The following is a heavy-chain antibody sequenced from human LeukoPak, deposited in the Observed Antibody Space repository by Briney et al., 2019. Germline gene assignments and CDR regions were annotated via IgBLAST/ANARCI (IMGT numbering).Heavy chain of an antibody. V-gene: IGHV4-59*08. J-gene: IGHJ4*02. D-gene: IGHD1-26*01. CDR3: ATSTSGGSYSIDY. CDR1: GGSLSSYY. Sequence: SETLSLTCTVSGGSLSSYYWSWIRQPPGRGLEWIGYLYYSGSTKHNPSLKSRVTISVDTSKNQFSLKLSSGTAADTAVYYCATSTSGGSYSIDYWGQGTLVTVSS. CDR2: LYYSGST.